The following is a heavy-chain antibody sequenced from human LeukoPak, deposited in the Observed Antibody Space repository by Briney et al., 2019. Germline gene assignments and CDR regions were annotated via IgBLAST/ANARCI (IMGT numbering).Heavy chain of an antibody. J-gene: IGHJ1*01. CDR2: IKWDDGST. CDR3: AKDRERFGSGPIRH. V-gene: IGHV3-43*01. CDR1: GFTFRDYN. D-gene: IGHD1-1*01. Sequence: PGGSLRLSCAASGFTFRDYNMHWVRHAPGKGLEWVSHIKWDDGSTYYADSVKGRFTISRDSSKNSLYLQMNSLRTEDTALYYCAKDRERFGSGPIRHWGQGALVTVSS.